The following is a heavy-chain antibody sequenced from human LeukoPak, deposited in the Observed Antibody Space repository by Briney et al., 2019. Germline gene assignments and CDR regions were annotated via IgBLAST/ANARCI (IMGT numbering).Heavy chain of an antibody. CDR1: GGSISSYY. CDR3: ARAGYYYDSSAYAIDY. CDR2: IYISGRT. J-gene: IGHJ4*02. V-gene: IGHV4-4*07. Sequence: PSETLSLTGIVSGGSISSYYWSWIRQPAGRGLEWIGRIYISGRTNYNPSLKSRVTMSVDTSKNQFSLKLRSVTAADTAVYYCARAGYYYDSSAYAIDYWGQGTLVTVSS. D-gene: IGHD3-22*01.